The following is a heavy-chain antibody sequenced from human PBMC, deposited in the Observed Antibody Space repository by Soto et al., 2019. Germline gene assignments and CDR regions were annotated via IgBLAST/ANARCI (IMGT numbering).Heavy chain of an antibody. CDR1: GYTFTSYA. CDR3: ARGRGGGASRGDY. Sequence: QVQLVQSGAEEKKPGASVKVSCKASGYTFTSYAMHWVRQAPGQRLEWMGWINAGNGNTKYSQKFQGRVTITRDTPASTAYRELSGLRSKDTAVYYGARGRGGGASRGDYWGQGTLVTVSS. V-gene: IGHV1-3*05. J-gene: IGHJ4*02. CDR2: INAGNGNT. D-gene: IGHD2-2*01.